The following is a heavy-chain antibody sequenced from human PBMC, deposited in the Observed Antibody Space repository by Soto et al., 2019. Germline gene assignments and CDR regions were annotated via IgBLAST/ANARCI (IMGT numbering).Heavy chain of an antibody. CDR2: IFHSGST. Sequence: SETLSLTCAVSGGSISSGGYSWSWLRQPPGKGLEWIGYIFHSGSTNYNPSLKSRVTISVDTSKNQFSLKLSSVTAADTAVYYCGSGYYYRGPDYWGQGTLVTVSS. J-gene: IGHJ4*02. D-gene: IGHD3-22*01. CDR1: GGSISSGGYS. CDR3: GSGYYYRGPDY. V-gene: IGHV4-30-2*01.